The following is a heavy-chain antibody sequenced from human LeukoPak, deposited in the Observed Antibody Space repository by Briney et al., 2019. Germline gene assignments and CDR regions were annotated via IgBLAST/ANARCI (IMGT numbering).Heavy chain of an antibody. Sequence: AGGSLRLSCAASGFTFSRYSMNWVRQAPGKGLEWVSYISSSSSPIYYADSLKGRFTISRDNSKNTLYLQMNSLRAADTAVYYCAKDPTHYRVWDDYDSTVLSYWGQGTLVTVSS. D-gene: IGHD3-22*01. CDR3: AKDPTHYRVWDDYDSTVLSY. V-gene: IGHV3-48*01. J-gene: IGHJ4*02. CDR1: GFTFSRYS. CDR2: ISSSSSPI.